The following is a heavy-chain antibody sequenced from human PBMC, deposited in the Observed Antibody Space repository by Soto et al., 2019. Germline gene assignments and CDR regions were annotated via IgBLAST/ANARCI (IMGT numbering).Heavy chain of an antibody. Sequence: QVQLVQSGAEVKKPGASVKVSCKTSGYTFSSYGISWVRQAPGQGLEWMGWISAYNGNTNYAEKLQGRVTMTTDTSTSTAYMELGSLGSDATAVYYCAREHAGGYSGRFEPWGQGTRVTVSS. J-gene: IGHJ5*02. V-gene: IGHV1-18*01. D-gene: IGHD5-12*01. CDR3: AREHAGGYSGRFEP. CDR1: GYTFSSYG. CDR2: ISAYNGNT.